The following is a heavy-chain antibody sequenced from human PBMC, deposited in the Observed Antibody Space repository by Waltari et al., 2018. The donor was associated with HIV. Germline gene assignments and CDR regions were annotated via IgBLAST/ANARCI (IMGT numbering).Heavy chain of an antibody. CDR1: GGSFGGYY. J-gene: IGHJ5*02. Sequence: QVQLQQWGAGLLKPSETLSLTCAVYGGSFGGYYWSWIRQPPGKGLEWIGDINHSGSTNYNTFHKRRVTISVGTSKNQFSLRLSSVTAADTAVYYGAVEIPSVYGSGHPWWFDPWGQGTLVTVSS. V-gene: IGHV4-34*01. CDR3: AVEIPSVYGSGHPWWFDP. D-gene: IGHD3-10*01. CDR2: INHSGST.